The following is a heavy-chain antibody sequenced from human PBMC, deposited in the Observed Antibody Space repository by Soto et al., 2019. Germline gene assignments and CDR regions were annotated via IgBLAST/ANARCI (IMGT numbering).Heavy chain of an antibody. CDR1: GFPFSSYS. Sequence: EVQLVESGGALVQRGGSLRLYCAASGFPFSSYSMHWVRHTAGKGLDWVARISGDGVTTYYADSVRGRFTVSRDNAKNTLSLQISGLRAEDTAVYYCAREYYGLLTGYYTDYWGQGTLVSVSS. CDR3: AREYYGLLTGYYTDY. V-gene: IGHV3-74*01. D-gene: IGHD3-9*01. CDR2: ISGDGVTT. J-gene: IGHJ4*02.